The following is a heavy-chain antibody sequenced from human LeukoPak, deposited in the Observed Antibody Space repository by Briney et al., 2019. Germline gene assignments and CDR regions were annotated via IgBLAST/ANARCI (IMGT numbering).Heavy chain of an antibody. CDR3: ARASCSSTSCYYYYYYYMDV. J-gene: IGHJ6*03. D-gene: IGHD2-2*01. CDR2: IYTSGST. CDR1: GGSISSGSYY. Sequence: SQTLSLTCTVSGGSISSGSYYWSWIRQPAGKGLEWIGRIYTSGSTNYNPSLKSRVTISVDTSKNQFSLKLSPVTAADTAVYYCARASCSSTSCYYYYYYYMDVWGKGTTVTVSS. V-gene: IGHV4-61*02.